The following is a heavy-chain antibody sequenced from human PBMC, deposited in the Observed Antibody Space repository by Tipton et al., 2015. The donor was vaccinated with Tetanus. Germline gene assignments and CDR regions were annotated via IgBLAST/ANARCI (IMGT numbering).Heavy chain of an antibody. V-gene: IGHV4-39*02. CDR2: INYGGTT. CDR3: GRHGGSYIAYWCFDL. D-gene: IGHD1-26*01. J-gene: IGHJ2*01. CDR1: GGSINNSGYF. Sequence: TLSLTYTVSGGSINNSGYFWGWIRQPPGKGLEWIGSINYGGTTYYNPSLKSRLTISVDTSKSHFSLRLSSVTAADTAMYYCGRHGGSYIAYWCFDLWGRGTLVSVSS.